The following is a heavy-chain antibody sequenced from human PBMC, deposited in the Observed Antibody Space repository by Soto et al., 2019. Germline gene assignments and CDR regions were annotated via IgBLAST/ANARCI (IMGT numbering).Heavy chain of an antibody. CDR2: IVVGSGNT. J-gene: IGHJ6*02. D-gene: IGHD7-27*01. V-gene: IGHV1-58*01. CDR3: AAPTVDLVDNPLSKFHYNGMDV. Sequence: SAEVAFKAPGFTFTSSAGRGVQRARGQRLYRIVWIVVGSGNTNYAQKFQERVTITRDMSTSTAYMELSSLRCEDTAVYYCAAPTVDLVDNPLSKFHYNGMDVWGQGTTVTVSS. CDR1: GFTFTSSA.